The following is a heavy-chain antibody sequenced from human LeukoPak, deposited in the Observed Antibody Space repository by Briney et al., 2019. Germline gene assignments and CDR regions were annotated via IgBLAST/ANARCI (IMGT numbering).Heavy chain of an antibody. CDR3: ARGADRWNYFDY. Sequence: GGSLRLSCAASGFTFSSSFMSWLRQAQGGGLGWVSVIYSGGSTYYADSVKGRFTISRDNSKNTVSLQMNSLRAEDTAVYYCARGADRWNYFDYWGQGTLVTVSS. CDR2: IYSGGST. D-gene: IGHD4-23*01. V-gene: IGHV3-53*01. J-gene: IGHJ4*02. CDR1: GFTFSSSF.